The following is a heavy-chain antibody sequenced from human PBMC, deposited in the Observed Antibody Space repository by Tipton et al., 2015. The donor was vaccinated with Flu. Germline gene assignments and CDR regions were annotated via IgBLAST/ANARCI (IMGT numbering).Heavy chain of an antibody. J-gene: IGHJ6*02. CDR2: ISWNGISV. CDR3: AKDRRDSSLLDYCYGSRMGL. D-gene: IGHD3-22*01. CDR1: GFTFVDYP. V-gene: IGHV3-9*01. Sequence: SLRLSCAASGFTFVDYPMLWVRQAPGKGLEWVSSISWNGISVGYAASVKGRFTIYRDNTKNSLYLQMDSLKTEDTALYYCAKDRRDSSLLDYCYGSRMGLWGQGTPGTV.